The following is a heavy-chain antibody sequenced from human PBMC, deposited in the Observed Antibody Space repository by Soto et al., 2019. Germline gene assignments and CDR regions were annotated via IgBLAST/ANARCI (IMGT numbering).Heavy chain of an antibody. CDR1: GFTFSNYA. J-gene: IGHJ4*02. D-gene: IGHD6-13*01. CDR2: ISYDGSNK. CDR3: ARVLLGTSWSTFDY. V-gene: IGHV3-30-3*01. Sequence: GGSLRLSCAASGFTFSNYAMHWVRQAPVKGLEWVAIISYDGSNKYYADSLMGRFTISRDNSKNTLDLQMNSLRAEDTAVYYRARVLLGTSWSTFDYWGQGTLVTVSS.